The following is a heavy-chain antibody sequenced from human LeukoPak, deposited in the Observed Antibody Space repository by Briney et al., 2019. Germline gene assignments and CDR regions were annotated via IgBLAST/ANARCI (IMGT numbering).Heavy chain of an antibody. CDR2: IYYSGST. CDR3: ARHLRFLEWLEQSFYFDY. Sequence: PSETLSLTCTVSGGSISSSSYYWGWIRQPPGKGLEWIGSIYYSGSTYYNPSLKSRVTISVDTSKNQFSLKLSSVTAADTAVYYCARHLRFLEWLEQSFYFDYWGQGTLVTVSS. V-gene: IGHV4-39*01. J-gene: IGHJ4*02. D-gene: IGHD3-3*01. CDR1: GGSISSSSYY.